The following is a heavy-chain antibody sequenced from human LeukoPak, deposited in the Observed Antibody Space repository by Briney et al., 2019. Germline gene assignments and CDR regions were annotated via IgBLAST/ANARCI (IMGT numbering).Heavy chain of an antibody. J-gene: IGHJ5*02. Sequence: ASVKVSCKASGYTFTDYYMHWVRQAPGQGLEWMGCMNPSSGGTHYAQKFQDRVTMTGDTSITTAYMELSSLTSDDTAVYYCARAGAWEQWLVRVGNWFDPWGQGTLVTVSS. CDR2: MNPSSGGT. V-gene: IGHV1-2*02. CDR3: ARAGAWEQWLVRVGNWFDP. CDR1: GYTFTDYY. D-gene: IGHD6-19*01.